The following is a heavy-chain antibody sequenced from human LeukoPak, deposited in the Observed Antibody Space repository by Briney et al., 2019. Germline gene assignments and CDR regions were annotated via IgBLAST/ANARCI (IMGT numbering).Heavy chain of an antibody. V-gene: IGHV1-69*04. CDR1: GGTFSSYT. D-gene: IGHD3-10*01. CDR3: ARDSERYVYGSGIYDY. CDR2: IIPILGIA. J-gene: IGHJ4*02. Sequence: SVKVSCKASGGTFSSYTISWVRQAPGQGLEWMGRIIPILGIANYAQKFQGRVTITADKSTSTAYMELSSLRSEDTAVYYCARDSERYVYGSGIYDYWGQGTLVTVSS.